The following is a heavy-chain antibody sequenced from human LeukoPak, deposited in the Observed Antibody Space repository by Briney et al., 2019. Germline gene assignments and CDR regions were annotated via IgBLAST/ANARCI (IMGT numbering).Heavy chain of an antibody. CDR2: IYTSGST. D-gene: IGHD4-17*01. J-gene: IGHJ4*02. CDR1: GGSISSGSYY. V-gene: IGHV4-61*02. Sequence: PSETLSLTCTVSGGSISSGSYYWSWIRQPAGKGLEWIGRIYTSGSTNYNPSLKSRVTISVDTSKSQFSLKLSSVTAADTAVYYCASGSHDYGDSYWGQGTLVTVSS. CDR3: ASGSHDYGDSY.